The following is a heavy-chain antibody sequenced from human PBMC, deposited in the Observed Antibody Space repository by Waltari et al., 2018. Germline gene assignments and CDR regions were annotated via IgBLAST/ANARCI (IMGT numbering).Heavy chain of an antibody. Sequence: QVQLVQSGAELKKPGASVKVSCTASGYSFTSYNINWVRQAAGQGLEWMGWMNPTSGSTGYAQKFQDRVTITRNTSIGTAYMELRSLRSEDTAVYYCARDYGSGTYYYMDVWGKGTTVTVSS. D-gene: IGHD3-10*01. CDR1: GYSFTSYN. CDR2: MNPTSGST. CDR3: ARDYGSGTYYYMDV. J-gene: IGHJ6*03. V-gene: IGHV1-8*03.